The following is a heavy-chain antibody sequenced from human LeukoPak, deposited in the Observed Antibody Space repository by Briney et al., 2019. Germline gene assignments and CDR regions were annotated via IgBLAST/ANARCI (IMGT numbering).Heavy chain of an antibody. J-gene: IGHJ5*02. CDR3: ARHSKYANNWFDP. CDR1: GYTFSDYY. CDR2: INPNSAGT. V-gene: IGHV1-2*02. Sequence: ASVKVSCKASGYTFSDYYMHWVRQAPGQGPEWMGWINPNSAGTKYAQKFQGRVTMTRDTSISTACMELSRLTSDDTAVYYCARHSKYANNWFDPWGQGTLVTVSA. D-gene: IGHD4-11*01.